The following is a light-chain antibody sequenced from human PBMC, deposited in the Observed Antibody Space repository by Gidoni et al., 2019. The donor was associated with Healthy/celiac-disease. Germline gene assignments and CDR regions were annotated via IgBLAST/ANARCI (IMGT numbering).Light chain of an antibody. CDR3: QQSYSTPPT. CDR2: AAA. V-gene: IGKV1-39*01. Sequence: DIQMTQSPSSLSASVGDRVTITCRASQSISSYLNWYQQKPGKAPKLLIYAAASLQSGVPSRFSGSGSGKDFTLNISSLQPEDFATYYCQQSYSTPPTFGQGTKVEIK. CDR1: QSISSY. J-gene: IGKJ1*01.